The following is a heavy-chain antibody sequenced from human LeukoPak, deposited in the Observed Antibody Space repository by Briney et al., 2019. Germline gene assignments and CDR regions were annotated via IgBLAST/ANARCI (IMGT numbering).Heavy chain of an antibody. CDR2: ISYDGSNK. D-gene: IGHD2-2*01. Sequence: GRSLRLSCAASGFTFSSYGMHWVRQAPGKGLEWVAVISYDGSNKYYADSVKGRFTISRDNSKNTLYLQMNSLRAEVTAVYYCAKDDDVVVPAAISGPDYWGQGTLVTVSS. J-gene: IGHJ4*02. V-gene: IGHV3-30*18. CDR3: AKDDDVVVPAAISGPDY. CDR1: GFTFSSYG.